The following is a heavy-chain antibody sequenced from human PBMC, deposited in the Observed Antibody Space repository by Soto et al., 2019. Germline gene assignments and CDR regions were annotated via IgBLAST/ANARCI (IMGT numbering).Heavy chain of an antibody. CDR2: ISSSGSTI. Sequence: EVHLAESGGGLVQPGGSLRLSCAASGFTFSTYEMSWVRQAPGKGLEWVSYISSSGSTIYYADSVKGRFTISRDNAKNSLSLQMNSLRAEDTSIYYCARGEYQLLTGMDVWGQGTTVTVSS. CDR3: ARGEYQLLTGMDV. D-gene: IGHD2-2*01. J-gene: IGHJ6*02. CDR1: GFTFSTYE. V-gene: IGHV3-48*03.